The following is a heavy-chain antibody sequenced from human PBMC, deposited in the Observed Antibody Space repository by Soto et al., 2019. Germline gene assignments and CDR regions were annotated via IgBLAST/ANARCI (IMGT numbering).Heavy chain of an antibody. J-gene: IGHJ4*02. CDR3: ARESVRWPSRDY. V-gene: IGHV4-31*03. CDR2: IYYSGST. Sequence: QVQLQESGPGLVKPSQTLSLTCTVSGGSISSGGYYWSWIRQHPGKGLEWIGYIYYSGSTYYNPSLKMRVTISVDTSKNQFSLKLSSVTAADTAVYYCARESVRWPSRDYWGQGTLVTVSS. D-gene: IGHD2-15*01. CDR1: GGSISSGGYY.